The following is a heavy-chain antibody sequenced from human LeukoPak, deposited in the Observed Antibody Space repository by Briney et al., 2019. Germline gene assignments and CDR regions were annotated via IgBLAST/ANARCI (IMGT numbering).Heavy chain of an antibody. J-gene: IGHJ6*03. Sequence: GGSLRLSCAASGFTFSSYAMSWVRQAPGKGLEWVSSISSSSSYIYYADSVKGRFTISRDNAKNSLYLQMNSLRAEDTAVYYCARDENTMVRGPYYYYYMDVWGKGATVTVSS. CDR3: ARDENTMVRGPYYYYYMDV. CDR2: ISSSSSYI. V-gene: IGHV3-21*01. CDR1: GFTFSSYA. D-gene: IGHD3-10*01.